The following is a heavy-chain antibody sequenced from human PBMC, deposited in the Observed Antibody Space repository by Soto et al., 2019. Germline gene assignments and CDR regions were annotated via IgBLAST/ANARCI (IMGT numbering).Heavy chain of an antibody. J-gene: IGHJ5*02. CDR3: AREDSDYDSQPNWFDP. V-gene: IGHV1-69*13. Sequence: AASVKVSCKASGGTFSSYAISWVRQAPGQGLEWMGGIIPIFGTANYAQKFQGRVTITADESTSTAYMEPSSLRSEDTAVYYCAREDSDYDSQPNWFDPWGQGTLVTVSS. CDR1: GGTFSSYA. D-gene: IGHD3-10*01. CDR2: IIPIFGTA.